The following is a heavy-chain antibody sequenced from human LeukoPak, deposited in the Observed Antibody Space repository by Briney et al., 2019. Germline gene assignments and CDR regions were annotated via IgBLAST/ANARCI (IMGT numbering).Heavy chain of an antibody. CDR2: INPNSGGT. J-gene: IGHJ4*02. Sequence: ASVTVSCKASGYTFTGYYMHWVRQAPGQGLEWMGWINPNSGGTNYAQKFQGRVTMTRDTSISTAYMELSRLRSDDTAVYYCARDLIYYDSKTREFFDYWGQGTLVTVSS. CDR3: ARDLIYYDSKTREFFDY. D-gene: IGHD3-22*01. CDR1: GYTFTGYY. V-gene: IGHV1-2*02.